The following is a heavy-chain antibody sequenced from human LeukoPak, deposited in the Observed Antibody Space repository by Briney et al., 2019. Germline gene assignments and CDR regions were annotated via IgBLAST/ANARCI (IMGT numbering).Heavy chain of an antibody. CDR1: GLTFSRHS. V-gene: IGHV3-48*01. CDR2: ISSSGSVI. CDR3: AGWVNAVHRYFYFYGLDV. D-gene: IGHD3-9*01. J-gene: IGHJ6*02. Sequence: GGSLRLSCAASGLTFSRHSMNWVRQAPGKGLEWVSHISSSGSVIYYADSVKGRFTISRDNAKNSLYLQMNSLRAEDTAMYYCAGWVNAVHRYFYFYGLDVWGQGTTVTVSS.